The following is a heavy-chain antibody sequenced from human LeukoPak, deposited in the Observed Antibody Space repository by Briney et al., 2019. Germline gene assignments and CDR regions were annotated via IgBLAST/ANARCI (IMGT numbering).Heavy chain of an antibody. D-gene: IGHD2-21*01. Sequence: ASVKVSCKASGGTFSSYAISWVRQAPGQGLEWMGRIIPIFGTANYAQKFQGRVTITTDESTSTAYMELSSLRSEDTAVYYCARNRQVIREKYYYYYYYMDVWGKGTTVTVSS. CDR1: GGTFSSYA. CDR3: ARNRQVIREKYYYYYYYMDV. CDR2: IIPIFGTA. J-gene: IGHJ6*03. V-gene: IGHV1-69*05.